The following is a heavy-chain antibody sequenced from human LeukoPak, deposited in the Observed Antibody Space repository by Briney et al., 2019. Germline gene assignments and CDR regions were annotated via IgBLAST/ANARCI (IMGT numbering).Heavy chain of an antibody. CDR2: IYASGST. V-gene: IGHV4-61*02. CDR1: GGSISGGSYY. CDR3: ARVTYYYGSGSFYYYMDV. J-gene: IGHJ6*03. D-gene: IGHD3-10*01. Sequence: SQTLSLTCTVSGGSISGGSYYWSWIRQPAGKGLEWLGRIYASGSTNYNPSLKSRVTISVGTSKNQFSLKLSSVTAADTAVYYCARVTYYYGSGSFYYYMDVWGKGTTDTVSS.